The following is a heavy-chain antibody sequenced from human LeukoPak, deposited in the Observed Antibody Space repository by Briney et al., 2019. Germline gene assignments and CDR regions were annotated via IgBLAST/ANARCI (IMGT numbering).Heavy chain of an antibody. D-gene: IGHD2-2*01. V-gene: IGHV4-34*01. CDR1: GGSFSGYY. CDR3: ARVGDIVVVPAAMTGQANFDY. Sequence: PSETLSLTCAVYGGSFSGYYWSWIRQPPGKGLEWIGEINHSGSTNYNPSLKSRVTISVDTSKNQFSLKLSSVTAADTAVCYCARVGDIVVVPAAMTGQANFDYWGQGTLVTVSS. CDR2: INHSGST. J-gene: IGHJ4*02.